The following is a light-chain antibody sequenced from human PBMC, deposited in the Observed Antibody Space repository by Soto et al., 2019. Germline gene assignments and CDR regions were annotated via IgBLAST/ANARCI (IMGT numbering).Light chain of an antibody. CDR3: LQYYNFSWT. CDR1: QDIRNT. J-gene: IGKJ1*01. V-gene: IGKV1-6*01. CDR2: AAS. Sequence: AIQMTQAPSSLSASVGGRVAISCRASQDIRNTLAWYQQKPGEAHKLLIFAASNLQSGVPSRFSGSGSVTDFTLAITGLQPEDFATYYCLQYYNFSWTFGQGTKVDIK.